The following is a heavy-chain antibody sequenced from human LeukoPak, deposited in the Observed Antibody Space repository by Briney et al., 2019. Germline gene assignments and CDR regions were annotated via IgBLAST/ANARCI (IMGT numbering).Heavy chain of an antibody. CDR1: GFTFSSYA. V-gene: IGHV3-53*04. CDR3: ARLNQNYYYGMDV. J-gene: IGHJ6*02. CDR2: IYSGGST. Sequence: GGSLRLSCAASGFTFSSYAMSWVRQAPGKGLEWVSVIYSGGSTDYADSVKGRFTISRHNSNNALFLQMNSLRPEDTAVYYCARLNQNYYYGMDVWGQGTTVTVSS.